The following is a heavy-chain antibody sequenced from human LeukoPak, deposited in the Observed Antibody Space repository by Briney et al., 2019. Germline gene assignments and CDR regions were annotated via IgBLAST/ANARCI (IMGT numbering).Heavy chain of an antibody. D-gene: IGHD2-2*01. CDR1: VGSIGSSSYY. J-gene: IGHJ4*02. CDR3: ARDEGSSYPFDY. CDR2: IYYSGST. V-gene: IGHV4-39*07. Sequence: TSETLSLTCTVSVGSIGSSSYYWGWVRQPPGEGLEWIGSIYYSGSTYYNPSLKSRVTISVDTSKNQFSLNLSSVTAADTAVYFCARDEGSSYPFDYWGQGTLVTVSS.